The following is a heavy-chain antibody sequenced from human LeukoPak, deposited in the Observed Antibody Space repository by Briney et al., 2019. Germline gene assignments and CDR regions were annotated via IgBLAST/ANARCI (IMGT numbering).Heavy chain of an antibody. Sequence: PGGSLRLSCAASGITLSSYGMHWVRQAPGKGLEWVAAISYDGSNKYSADSVKGRFTISRDNPKNTLYLQMNSLRAGDTAVYYCAKGYYYGWGQQFGMDVWGQGTTVTVSS. V-gene: IGHV3-30*18. D-gene: IGHD3-10*01. CDR2: ISYDGSNK. CDR3: AKGYYYGWGQQFGMDV. J-gene: IGHJ6*02. CDR1: GITLSSYG.